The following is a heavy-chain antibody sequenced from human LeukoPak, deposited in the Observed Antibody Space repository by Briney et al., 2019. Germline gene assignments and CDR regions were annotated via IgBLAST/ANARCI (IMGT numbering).Heavy chain of an antibody. Sequence: PSETLSLTCTVSGGSISSSSYYWGWIRQPPGKGLEWIGSIYYSGSTYHNPSLKSRVTISVDTSKNQFSLKLSSVTAADMAVYYCARGETYGDYLFDYWGQGTLVTVSS. J-gene: IGHJ4*02. CDR1: GGSISSSSYY. V-gene: IGHV4-39*07. CDR3: ARGETYGDYLFDY. D-gene: IGHD4-17*01. CDR2: IYYSGST.